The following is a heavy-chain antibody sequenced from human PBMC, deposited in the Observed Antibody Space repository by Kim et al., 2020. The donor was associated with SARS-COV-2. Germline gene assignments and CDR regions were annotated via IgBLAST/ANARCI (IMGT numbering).Heavy chain of an antibody. CDR1: GFTFSSYA. J-gene: IGHJ5*02. CDR2: ISGSGGST. Sequence: GGSLRLSCAASGFTFSSYAMSWVRQAPGKGLEWVSAISGSGGSTYYADSVKGRFTISRDNSKNTLYLQMNSLRAEDTAVYYCAKEKYCSSTSCYTRWFDPWGQGTLVTLSS. V-gene: IGHV3-23*01. D-gene: IGHD2-2*02. CDR3: AKEKYCSSTSCYTRWFDP.